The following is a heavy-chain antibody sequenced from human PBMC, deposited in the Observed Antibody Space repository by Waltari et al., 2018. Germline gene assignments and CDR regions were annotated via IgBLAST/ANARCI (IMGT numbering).Heavy chain of an antibody. V-gene: IGHV4-30-4*08. CDR3: ATMATINWFDP. D-gene: IGHD5-12*01. Sequence: QVQLQESGPGLVKPSQTLSLTCIVSGGSISNGELYWSWIRQPPGKGLEWIGHIYYNGAAYYKPSLKGRVSISVDTSKNLFSLNLSSVTAADTAVYYCATMATINWFDPWGQGTLVSVSS. J-gene: IGHJ5*02. CDR1: GGSISNGELY. CDR2: IYYNGAA.